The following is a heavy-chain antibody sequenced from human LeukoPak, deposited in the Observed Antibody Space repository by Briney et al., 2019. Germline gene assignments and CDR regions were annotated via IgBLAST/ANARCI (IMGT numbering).Heavy chain of an antibody. D-gene: IGHD2-2*01. Sequence: GGSLRLSCAASGFTFSSYAMSWVRQAPGKGLEWVSAISGSGGSTYYADSVKGRFTISRDNSKNTLYLQMNSLRAEDTAVYYCAKEIVVVPAAPHDWFDPWGQGTLVTVSS. J-gene: IGHJ5*02. CDR2: ISGSGGST. V-gene: IGHV3-23*01. CDR1: GFTFSSYA. CDR3: AKEIVVVPAAPHDWFDP.